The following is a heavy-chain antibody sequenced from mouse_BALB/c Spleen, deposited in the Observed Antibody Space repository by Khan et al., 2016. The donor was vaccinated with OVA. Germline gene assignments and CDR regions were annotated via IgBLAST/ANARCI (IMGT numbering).Heavy chain of an antibody. V-gene: IGHV3-2*02. CDR1: GYSITSDYA. J-gene: IGHJ3*01. CDR3: ARERAY. Sequence: EVQLQESGPGLVKPSQSLSLTCTVTGYSITSDYAWNWIRQFPGNKLEWMGYISYSGSTSYTPSLKSRISITRDTSKNQFFLQLNSVTTEDTATYYCARERAYWGQGTLVTVSA. CDR2: ISYSGST.